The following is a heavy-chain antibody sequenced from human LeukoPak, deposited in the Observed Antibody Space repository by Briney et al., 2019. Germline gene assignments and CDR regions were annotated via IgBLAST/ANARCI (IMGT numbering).Heavy chain of an antibody. CDR1: SGPIYSYY. V-gene: IGHV4-4*07. CDR3: ARLKFYDSTGYSPGHYMDV. D-gene: IGHD3-22*01. Sequence: PSETLSLTCTVSSGPIYSYYWSWIRQPAGKGLEWIGRLYPSLGTNYNPSLKSRVTMSVDTSKDQFALKLSAVTAADTAVYFCARLKFYDSTGYSPGHYMDVWGKGITVTVSS. CDR2: LYPSLGT. J-gene: IGHJ6*03.